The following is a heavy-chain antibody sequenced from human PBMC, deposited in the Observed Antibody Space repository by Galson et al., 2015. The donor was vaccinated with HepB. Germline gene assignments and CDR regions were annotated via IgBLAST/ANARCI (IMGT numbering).Heavy chain of an antibody. CDR1: GFTFSSYS. CDR3: ARGIRRRVVAGHYGMDV. V-gene: IGHV3-21*01. CDR2: ISSSSSYI. J-gene: IGHJ6*02. Sequence: SLRLSCAASGFTFSSYSMNWVRQAPGKGLEWVSSISSSSSYIYYADSVKGRFTISRDNAKNSLYLQMNSLRAEDTAVYYCARGIRRRVVAGHYGMDVWGQGTTVTVSS. D-gene: IGHD2-15*01.